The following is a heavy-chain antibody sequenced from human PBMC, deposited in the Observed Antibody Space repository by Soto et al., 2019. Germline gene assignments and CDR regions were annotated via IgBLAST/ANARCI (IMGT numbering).Heavy chain of an antibody. CDR1: GFTFSSYA. J-gene: IGHJ6*03. V-gene: IGHV3-23*01. CDR3: AKGGWNYDILTGYYIVGRNPPNYYYYYYMDV. Sequence: EVQLLESGGGLVQPGGSLRLSCAASGFTFSSYAMSWVRQAPGKGLEWVSAISGSGGSTYYADSVKGRFTISRDNSKNTLYLQMNSLRAEDTAVYYCAKGGWNYDILTGYYIVGRNPPNYYYYYYMDVWGKGTTVTVSS. D-gene: IGHD3-9*01. CDR2: ISGSGGST.